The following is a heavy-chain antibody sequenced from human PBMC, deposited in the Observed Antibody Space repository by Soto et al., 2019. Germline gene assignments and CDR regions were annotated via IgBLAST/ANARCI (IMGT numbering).Heavy chain of an antibody. V-gene: IGHV3-21*01. CDR1: GFTFSSYS. Sequence: GGSLRLSCAASGFTFSSYSMNWVRQAPGKGLEWVSSISSSSSYIYYADSVKGRFTISRDNAKNSLYLQMTSLRAEDTAVYYCASYSGYDFYFDYWGQGTLVTVSS. J-gene: IGHJ4*02. CDR3: ASYSGYDFYFDY. D-gene: IGHD5-12*01. CDR2: ISSSSSYI.